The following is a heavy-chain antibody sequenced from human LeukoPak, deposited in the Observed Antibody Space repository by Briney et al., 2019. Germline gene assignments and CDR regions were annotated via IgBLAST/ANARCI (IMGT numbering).Heavy chain of an antibody. V-gene: IGHV4-34*01. Sequence: SETLSLTCTVSGGSISSYYWSWIRQPPGKGLEWIGEINHSGSTNYNPSSKSRVTRSVDTSKNQYSLKLSSVTAADTAVYYCARHSGRRGMVQGVISGWFDPWGQGTLVSVSS. J-gene: IGHJ5*02. CDR1: GGSISSYY. D-gene: IGHD3-10*01. CDR2: INHSGST. CDR3: ARHSGRRGMVQGVISGWFDP.